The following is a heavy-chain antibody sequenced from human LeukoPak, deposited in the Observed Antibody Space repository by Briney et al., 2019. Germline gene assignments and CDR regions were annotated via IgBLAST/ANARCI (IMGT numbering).Heavy chain of an antibody. Sequence: PSETLSLTCTVSGGSVSSGSYYWSWIRQPPGKGLEWIGYIYYSGSTNYNPSLKSRVTISVDTSKNQFSLKLSSVTAADTAVYYRAGETGYYFDYWGQGTLVTVSS. CDR3: AGETGYYFDY. CDR1: GGSVSSGSYY. V-gene: IGHV4-61*01. J-gene: IGHJ4*02. CDR2: IYYSGST.